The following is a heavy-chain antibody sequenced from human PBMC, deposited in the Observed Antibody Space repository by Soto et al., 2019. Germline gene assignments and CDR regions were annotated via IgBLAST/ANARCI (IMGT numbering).Heavy chain of an antibody. J-gene: IGHJ4*02. CDR1: GFTFSSYA. CDR3: ASNTRYDPPDY. Sequence: GXSLRLSCAASGFTFSSYALSWFRQAPGKGLAWVSGISVSGGSTYYADSVKGRFTISRDNSKNTLYLQMNSLRAEDTAVYYCASNTRYDPPDYWGQGTLVTVSS. D-gene: IGHD3-16*01. V-gene: IGHV3-23*01. CDR2: ISVSGGST.